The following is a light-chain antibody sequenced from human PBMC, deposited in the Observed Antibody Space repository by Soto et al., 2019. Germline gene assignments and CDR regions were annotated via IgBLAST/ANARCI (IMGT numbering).Light chain of an antibody. Sequence: DIQMTQSPSTLSASVGDRVTITCRASQSISSWLAWYQQKPGKAPKLLIYDASSLESGVPSRFCGSGSVTEFTLTISSLQPDDVATYYCQQYNSYSWTFGQGTKVEIK. CDR3: QQYNSYSWT. CDR2: DAS. J-gene: IGKJ1*01. V-gene: IGKV1-5*01. CDR1: QSISSW.